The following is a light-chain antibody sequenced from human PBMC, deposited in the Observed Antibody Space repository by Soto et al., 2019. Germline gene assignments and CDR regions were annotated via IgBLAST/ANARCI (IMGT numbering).Light chain of an antibody. V-gene: IGKV1-6*01. CDR1: QGIRSE. Sequence: AIQMTQSPSSLSASVGYRVTTTCRASQGIRSELGWYQQKPGKAPNLLIYTASTLQSGVPSRFSGSGSGTDFTLTISSLQPEDFATYYCQHYNSYSEAFGQGTKVDIK. CDR2: TAS. J-gene: IGKJ1*01. CDR3: QHYNSYSEA.